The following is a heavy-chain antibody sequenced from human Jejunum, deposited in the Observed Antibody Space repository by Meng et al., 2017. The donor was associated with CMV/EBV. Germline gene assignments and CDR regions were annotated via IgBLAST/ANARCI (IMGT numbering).Heavy chain of an antibody. CDR1: GGSIRDYC. V-gene: IGHV4-4*09. D-gene: IGHD5-12*01. CDR2: IFSSGTT. CDR3: ARYYSGWYFDY. J-gene: IGHJ4*02. Sequence: TCTVSGGSIRDYCWSWIRQPPGKGLEWIGYIFSSGTTDYNPSLKSRVTMSVDMSKNQVSLTLTSVTAADTAVYFCARYYSGWYFDYWGQGTLVTVSS.